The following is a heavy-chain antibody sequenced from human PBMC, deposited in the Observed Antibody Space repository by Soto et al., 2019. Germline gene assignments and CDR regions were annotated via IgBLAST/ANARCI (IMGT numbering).Heavy chain of an antibody. D-gene: IGHD6-13*01. CDR2: SYYSGST. CDR3: ARRHSSTFFAY. Sequence: QLQLQESGPGLVKPSETLSLTCTVSGGSISSSSYYLGWIRQPPGKGLEWIGNSYYSGSTYYNPSLNSRATISVDTSKNPSPLKLSSVTATDTAVYYCARRHSSTFFAYWGQGTLVTVSS. V-gene: IGHV4-39*01. J-gene: IGHJ4*02. CDR1: GGSISSSSYY.